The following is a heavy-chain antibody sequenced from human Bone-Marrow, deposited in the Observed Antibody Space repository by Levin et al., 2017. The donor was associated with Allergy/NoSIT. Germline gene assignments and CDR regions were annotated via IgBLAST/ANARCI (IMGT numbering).Heavy chain of an antibody. CDR2: INAGNGNT. V-gene: IGHV1-3*01. Sequence: ASVKVSCKASGYTFTSYAIHWVRQAPGQSLEWMGRINAGNGNTKYSQNCQGRITITRDTSATTAYMELSSLRSEDTAVYYCARVKTIAAAVSPWFDPWGQGTLVTVSS. D-gene: IGHD6-13*01. CDR1: GYTFTSYA. J-gene: IGHJ5*02. CDR3: ARVKTIAAAVSPWFDP.